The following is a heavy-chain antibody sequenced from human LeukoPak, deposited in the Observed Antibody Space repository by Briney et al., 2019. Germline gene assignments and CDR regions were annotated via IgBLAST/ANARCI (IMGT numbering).Heavy chain of an antibody. V-gene: IGHV4-59*01. CDR3: ARGREYYYDSFDY. D-gene: IGHD3-22*01. Sequence: SETLSLTCTVSVGSISTYYWSWIRQPPGKGLEWIGYIYYSGSTNYNPSLKSRVPISVDTSKNQFSLKLSSVTAADTAVYYCARGREYYYDSFDYWGQGTLVTVSS. J-gene: IGHJ4*02. CDR2: IYYSGST. CDR1: VGSISTYY.